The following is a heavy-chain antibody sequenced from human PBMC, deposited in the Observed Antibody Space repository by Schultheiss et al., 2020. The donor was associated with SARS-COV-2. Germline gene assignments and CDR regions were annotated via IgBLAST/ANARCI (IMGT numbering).Heavy chain of an antibody. CDR2: IWFDGSQK. V-gene: IGHV3-33*01. CDR3: ARSLNYASVYYYYYGMDV. CDR1: GFSFSKDD. D-gene: IGHD4-11*01. J-gene: IGHJ6*02. Sequence: GGSLRLSCAGSGFSFSKDDIHWVRQSPGKGLEWVAVIWFDGSQKFYADSVKGRFTISRDNARNTLYLQMNSLRAEDTAVYYCARSLNYASVYYYYYGMDVWGQGTTVTVSS.